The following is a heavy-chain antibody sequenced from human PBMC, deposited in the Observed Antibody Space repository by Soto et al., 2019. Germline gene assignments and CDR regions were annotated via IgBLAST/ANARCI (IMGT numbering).Heavy chain of an antibody. CDR3: ARHRGIEYSSSPDYYYYGMDV. CDR1: GGSISSSSYY. J-gene: IGHJ6*02. CDR2: IYYSGST. Sequence: SETLSLTCTVSGGSISSSSYYWGWIRQPPGKGLEWIGSIYYSGSTYYNPSLKSRVTISVDTSKNQFSLKLSSVTAADTAVYYCARHRGIEYSSSPDYYYYGMDVWGQGTTVT. V-gene: IGHV4-39*01. D-gene: IGHD6-6*01.